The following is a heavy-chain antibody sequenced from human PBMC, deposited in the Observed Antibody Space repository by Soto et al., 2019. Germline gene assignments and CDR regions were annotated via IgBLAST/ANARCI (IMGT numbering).Heavy chain of an antibody. CDR3: ARGGHSSSWYRLEAYFFDY. D-gene: IGHD6-13*01. CDR2: VWYDGTNK. J-gene: IGHJ4*02. Sequence: QVQLVESGGGVVQPGRSLRLSCEASGFTFKSYGMHWVRQAPGKGLEWVAVVWYDGTNKKYAESVKGRFNIYRGNSKNTLYLQMDSLRAEDTGIYYCARGGHSSSWYRLEAYFFDYWGQGSLVTVSS. V-gene: IGHV3-33*01. CDR1: GFTFKSYG.